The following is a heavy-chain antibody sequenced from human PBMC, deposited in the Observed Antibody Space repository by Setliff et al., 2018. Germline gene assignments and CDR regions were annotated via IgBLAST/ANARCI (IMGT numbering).Heavy chain of an antibody. D-gene: IGHD3-10*01. J-gene: IGHJ3*02. CDR2: IIPIFGTA. V-gene: IGHV1-69*13. CDR1: GGTFSSYA. CDR3: ARDRPPRGDGYHFDI. Sequence: SVKVSCKASGGTFSSYAISWVRQAPGQGLEWMGGIIPIFGTANYAQKFQGRVTITADESTSTAYMELSSLRSEDTAVYYCARDRPPRGDGYHFDIWGQGTMVTVSS.